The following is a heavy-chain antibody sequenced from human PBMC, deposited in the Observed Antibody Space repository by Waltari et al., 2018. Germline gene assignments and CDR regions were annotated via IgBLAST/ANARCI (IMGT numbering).Heavy chain of an antibody. CDR1: GGSIISHRHL. Sequence: QLHLQEAGPGLVKPSETLSLTCSVSGGSIISHRHLWAWIRQPPGKGLEWTATISYTGTTYYNPSLRSRVTISVDMAKNQFSLKLTSVTPADTAVYYCATYVGASIGTAAFDVWGQGTMVTVSS. CDR3: ATYVGASIGTAAFDV. V-gene: IGHV4-39*01. CDR2: ISYTGTT. D-gene: IGHD3-16*01. J-gene: IGHJ3*01.